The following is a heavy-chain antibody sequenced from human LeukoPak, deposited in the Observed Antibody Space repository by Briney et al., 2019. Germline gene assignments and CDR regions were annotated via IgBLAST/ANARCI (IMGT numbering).Heavy chain of an antibody. CDR3: ARARPARESWFDP. CDR2: INLNAVTT. Sequence: ASVKVSCKASGYTFTNYYIHWMRQAPGQGLEWVGIINLNAVTTRYAQKFQGRITVTRDTSTSTAYMELSSLRSEDTAVYYCARARPARESWFDPWGQGTLVTVSS. D-gene: IGHD3-10*01. V-gene: IGHV1-46*01. CDR1: GYTFTNYY. J-gene: IGHJ5*02.